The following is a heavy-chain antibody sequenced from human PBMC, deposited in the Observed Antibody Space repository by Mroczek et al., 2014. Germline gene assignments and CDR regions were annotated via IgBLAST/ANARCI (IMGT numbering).Heavy chain of an antibody. CDR3: ARGPPXISSSSYSSSLRCFDL. D-gene: IGHD6-13*01. V-gene: IGHV1-2*02. J-gene: IGHJ2*01. CDR2: INPNSGGT. CDR1: GYTFTGYY. Sequence: VQLVETGAEVKKPGASVKVSCKASGYTFTGYYMHWVRQAPGQGLEWMGWINPNSGGTNYAQKFQGRVTMTRDTSISTAYMELSRLRSDDTAVYYCARGPPXISSSSYSSSLRCFDLWGLAPLVTVSS.